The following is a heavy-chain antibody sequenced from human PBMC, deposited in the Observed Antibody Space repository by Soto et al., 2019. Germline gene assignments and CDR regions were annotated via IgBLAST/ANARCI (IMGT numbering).Heavy chain of an antibody. V-gene: IGHV3-49*04. CDR2: IRSKAYGGTT. CDR3: TAAKLYPSLDFDY. CDR1: GLTFGDYA. D-gene: IGHD2-8*01. Sequence: PGGSLRLSCTASGLTFGDYAMSWVRQAPGKGLEWVGFIRSKAYGGTTEYAASVKGRFTISRDDSKSIAYLQMNSLKTEDTAVYYCTAAKLYPSLDFDYWGQGTLVTVSS. J-gene: IGHJ4*02.